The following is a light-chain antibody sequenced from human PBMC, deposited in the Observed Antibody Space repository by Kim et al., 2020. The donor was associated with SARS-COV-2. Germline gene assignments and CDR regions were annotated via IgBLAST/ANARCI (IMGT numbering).Light chain of an antibody. CDR3: QVWDSSSDPPV. Sequence: APGEKASITCGGHDIGSKSVHWYQQNPDQAPVLFIYYDSDRPSGIPERFSGSNSGNTATLTISRVEAGDEADYYCQVWDSSSDPPVFGGGTQLTVL. V-gene: IGLV3-21*04. CDR1: DIGSKS. J-gene: IGLJ3*02. CDR2: YDS.